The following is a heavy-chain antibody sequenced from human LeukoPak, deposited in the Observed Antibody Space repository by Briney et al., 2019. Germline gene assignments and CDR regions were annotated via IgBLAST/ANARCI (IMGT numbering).Heavy chain of an antibody. CDR2: ISSSGSTI. Sequence: PGGSLRLSCAASGFTFSSYEMNWVRQAPGKGLEWVSYISSSGSTIYYADSVKGRFTISRDNSKNTLYLQMNSLRAEDTAVYYCAKARLQGQWGQGTLVTVSS. CDR3: AKARLQGQ. V-gene: IGHV3-48*03. J-gene: IGHJ4*02. D-gene: IGHD2-15*01. CDR1: GFTFSSYE.